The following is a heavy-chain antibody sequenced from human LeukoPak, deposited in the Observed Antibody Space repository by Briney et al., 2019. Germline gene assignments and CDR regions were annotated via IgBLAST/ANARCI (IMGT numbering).Heavy chain of an antibody. CDR2: IYYNGST. Sequence: PSETLSLTCTVSGGSISTSSYYWGWIRQPPGKGLQWIGSIYYNGSTYYNPSLKSRVIISIDTSKNQFSLKLSSVTAADTAVYYCAGLLDVSPGGYYYYMDVWGKGTTVTVSS. CDR1: GGSISTSSYY. D-gene: IGHD3-3*01. CDR3: AGLLDVSPGGYYYYMDV. J-gene: IGHJ6*03. V-gene: IGHV4-39*01.